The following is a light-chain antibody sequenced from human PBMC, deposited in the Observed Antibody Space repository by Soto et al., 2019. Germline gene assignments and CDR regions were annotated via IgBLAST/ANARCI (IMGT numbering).Light chain of an antibody. J-gene: IGKJ4*01. CDR3: QQYKDWPPLT. CDR1: QNVNIN. Sequence: EIVMTQSQVTLSVSPGERVTLSCRASQNVNINLAWYQQRPGQAPRVLIYGASNRASGIPDRFSGSGSGTDFTLTISSLEPDDFALYYCQQYKDWPPLTFCGGTRVEIK. CDR2: GAS. V-gene: IGKV3D-15*01.